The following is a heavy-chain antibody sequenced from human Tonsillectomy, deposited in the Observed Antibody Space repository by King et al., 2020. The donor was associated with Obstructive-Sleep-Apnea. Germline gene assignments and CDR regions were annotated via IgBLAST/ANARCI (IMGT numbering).Heavy chain of an antibody. CDR2: IYHSGTT. D-gene: IGHD4-17*01. V-gene: IGHV4-4*02. CDR3: ARTTYGDYALDY. Sequence: QVQLQESGPGLVKPSGTLSLTCAVSGASFSSSNWWTWVRQPPGKELQWIGEIYHSGTTNYNPSLKSRVTLSLDKSKKQFSLKLSSVTAADTAVYYCARTTYGDYALDYWGQGTLVTVSS. CDR1: GASFSSSNW. J-gene: IGHJ4*02.